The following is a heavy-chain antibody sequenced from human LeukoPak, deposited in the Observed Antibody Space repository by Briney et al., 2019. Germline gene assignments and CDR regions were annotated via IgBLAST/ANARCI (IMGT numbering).Heavy chain of an antibody. D-gene: IGHD5-12*01. J-gene: IGHJ4*02. CDR3: ARIFSGYDSFDY. Sequence: SGPTLVNPTQTLTLTCTFSGFSLSTSGMCVSWIRQPPGKALEWLARIDWDDDKYYSTSLKTRLTISKDTSKNQVVLTMTNMDPVDTATYYCARIFSGYDSFDYWGQGTLVTVSS. CDR2: IDWDDDK. CDR1: GFSLSTSGMC. V-gene: IGHV2-70*11.